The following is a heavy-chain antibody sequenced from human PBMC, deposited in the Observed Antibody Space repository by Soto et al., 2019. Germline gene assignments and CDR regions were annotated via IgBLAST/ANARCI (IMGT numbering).Heavy chain of an antibody. CDR2: IYYSGIT. Sequence: SETLSLTCTVSGVSISNSSYYWGWIRRPPGKGLEWIGTIYYSGITYYNPSLKGRVTISVDTSKNQFSLKLTSVTAADTAVYYCARHGSNWGQGTLVTVS. V-gene: IGHV4-39*01. J-gene: IGHJ4*02. CDR3: ARHGSN. CDR1: GVSISNSSYY.